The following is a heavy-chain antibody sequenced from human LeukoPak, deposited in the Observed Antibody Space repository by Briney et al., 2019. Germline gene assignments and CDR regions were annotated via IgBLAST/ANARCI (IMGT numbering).Heavy chain of an antibody. CDR2: ISSNGGST. CDR1: GFTFSSYA. J-gene: IGHJ4*02. CDR3: VQGAKATNIVVVVAATLNWDY. Sequence: GGSLRLSCSASGFTFSSYAMHWVRQAPGKGLEYVSAISSNGGSTYYADSVKGRFTISRDNSKNTLYLQMSSLRAEDTAVYYCVQGAKATNIVVVVAATLNWDYWGQGALVTVSS. D-gene: IGHD2-15*01. V-gene: IGHV3-64D*06.